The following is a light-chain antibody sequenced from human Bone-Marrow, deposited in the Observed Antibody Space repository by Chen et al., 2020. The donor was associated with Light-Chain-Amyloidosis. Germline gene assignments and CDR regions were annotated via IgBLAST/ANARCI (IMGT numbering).Light chain of an antibody. Sequence: QSALTQPASVSGSPGQSITLSCTVTSSDVGGENHVSWYQQQQDKAPKLMIYEVNNRPSWVPDRFSGSKTDNTAYLTISGLQTEDEADYFCSSYTMTITLVFGSGTRVTVL. J-gene: IGLJ1*01. CDR2: EVN. V-gene: IGLV2-14*01. CDR3: SSYTMTITLV. CDR1: SSDVGGENH.